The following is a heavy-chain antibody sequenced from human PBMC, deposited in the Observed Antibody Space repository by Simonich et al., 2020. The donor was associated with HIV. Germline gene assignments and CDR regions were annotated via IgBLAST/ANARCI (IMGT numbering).Heavy chain of an antibody. CDR1: GGSFSGYY. V-gene: IGHV4-34*01. Sequence: QVQLQQWGAGLLKPSETLSLTCAVYGGSFSGYYWSWIRQPPGKGLEWIGEINNSENTKQNPSLKSRVTISVDTSKNQFSLKLSSVTAADTAVYYCARRHPTTVTTPYFDYWGQGTLVTVSS. CDR2: INNSENT. J-gene: IGHJ4*02. CDR3: ARRHPTTVTTPYFDY. D-gene: IGHD4-17*01.